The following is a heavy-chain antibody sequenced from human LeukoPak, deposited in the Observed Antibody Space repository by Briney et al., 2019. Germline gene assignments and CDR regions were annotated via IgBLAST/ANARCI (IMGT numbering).Heavy chain of an antibody. Sequence: PGGSLRLSCAASGFTFSSYGMHWVRQAPGKGLEWVAVIWYDGSNKYYADSVKGRFTISRDNSKNTLYLQMNSLRAEDTAVYYCAKGRRIKLDTANGFDYWGQGTLVTVSS. D-gene: IGHD5-18*01. CDR3: AKGRRIKLDTANGFDY. J-gene: IGHJ4*02. V-gene: IGHV3-33*06. CDR2: IWYDGSNK. CDR1: GFTFSSYG.